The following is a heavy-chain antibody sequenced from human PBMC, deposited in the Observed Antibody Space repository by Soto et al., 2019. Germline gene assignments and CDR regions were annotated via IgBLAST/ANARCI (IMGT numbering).Heavy chain of an antibody. CDR3: ARRLGRMASPDSRSFDY. Sequence: QITLKESGPTLVKPTQTLTLTCTLSGFSLTTSRLGVAWFRRPHGKTLKWLALIHRDDDKGYSPALKSRLIINKNTSNNQVVLTRTNMDPVDTATYFCARRLGRMASPDSRSFDYWGQGALVTVSS. D-gene: IGHD3-22*01. J-gene: IGHJ4*02. V-gene: IGHV2-5*02. CDR1: GFSLTTSRLG. CDR2: IHRDDDK.